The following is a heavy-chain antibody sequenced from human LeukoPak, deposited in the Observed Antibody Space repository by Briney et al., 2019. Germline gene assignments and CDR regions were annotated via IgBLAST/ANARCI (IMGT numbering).Heavy chain of an antibody. CDR1: GYSFTSYW. J-gene: IGHJ6*03. CDR2: IYPGDSDT. V-gene: IGHV5-51*01. D-gene: IGHD5-24*01. CDR3: ARHDMERWLQSPKPEDYYYYYYMDV. Sequence: PGESLKISCKGSGYSFTSYWIGWVRQMPGKGLEWMGIIYPGDSDTRYSPSFQGQVTISADKSISTAYLQWSSLKASDTAMYYCARHDMERWLQSPKPEDYYYYYYMDVWGKGTTVTVSS.